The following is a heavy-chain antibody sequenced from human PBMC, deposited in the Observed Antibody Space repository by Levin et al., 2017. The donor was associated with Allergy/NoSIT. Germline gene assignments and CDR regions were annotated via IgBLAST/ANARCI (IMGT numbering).Heavy chain of an antibody. J-gene: IGHJ3*02. V-gene: IGHV3-7*04. Sequence: GGSLRLSCAASGFTFSSYWMSWVRQAPGKGLEWVANIKQDGTEKYYVDSVKGRFTISKDNAKNSVDLQMTSLRVEDTAVYYCARNWRYAFDIWGQGTMVTVSS. D-gene: IGHD2-8*02. CDR1: GFTFSSYW. CDR3: ARNWRYAFDI. CDR2: IKQDGTEK.